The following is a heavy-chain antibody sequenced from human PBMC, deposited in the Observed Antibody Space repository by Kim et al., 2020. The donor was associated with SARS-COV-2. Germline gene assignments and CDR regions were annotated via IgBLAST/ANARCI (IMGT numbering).Heavy chain of an antibody. J-gene: IGHJ6*02. CDR3: ARVGYDYVRGGYRDYYYYYGMDV. CDR1: GFTFSDYY. CDR2: ISSSSSYT. D-gene: IGHD3-16*02. Sequence: GGSLRLSCAASGFTFSDYYMSWIRQAPGKGLEWVSYISSSSSYTNYADSVKGRFTISRDNAKNSLYLQMNSLRAEDTAVYYCARVGYDYVRGGYRDYYYYYGMDVWGQGTTVTVSS. V-gene: IGHV3-11*05.